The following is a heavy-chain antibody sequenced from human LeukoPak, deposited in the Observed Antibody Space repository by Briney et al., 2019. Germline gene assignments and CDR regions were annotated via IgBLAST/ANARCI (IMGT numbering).Heavy chain of an antibody. CDR3: ARDMYDNGWSSFDY. Sequence: GGSLRLSCAASGFAFSNYAMHWVRQAPGKGLEWVAVISFDGTNKYYANSVQGRFTISRDNSKNTLYLQMNSLRAEDTALYYCARDMYDNGWSSFDYWGQGTLVTVSS. J-gene: IGHJ4*02. CDR1: GFAFSNYA. CDR2: ISFDGTNK. V-gene: IGHV3-30-3*01. D-gene: IGHD3-10*01.